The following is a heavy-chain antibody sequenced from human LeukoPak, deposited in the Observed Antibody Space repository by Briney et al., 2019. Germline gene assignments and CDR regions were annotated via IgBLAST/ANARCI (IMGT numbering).Heavy chain of an antibody. CDR2: ISYDGSNK. J-gene: IGHJ4*02. CDR3: AKDLSRAVDY. Sequence: GGSLRLSRAASGFTFSSYAMHWVRQAPGKGLEWVAVISYDGSNKYYADSVKGRFTISRDNSKNTLYLQMNSLRAEDTAVYYCAKDLSRAVDYWGQGTLVTVSS. V-gene: IGHV3-30-3*01. CDR1: GFTFSSYA.